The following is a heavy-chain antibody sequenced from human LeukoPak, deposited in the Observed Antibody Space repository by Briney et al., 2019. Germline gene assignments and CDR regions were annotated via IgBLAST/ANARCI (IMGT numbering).Heavy chain of an antibody. V-gene: IGHV4-59*01. J-gene: IGHJ4*02. Sequence: SETLSLTRTVSGGSISRFYWSWIRQPPGKGLEWIGYISSSGSTNYSPSLKNRVTISMDTSKSQFSLRLSSLTAADTAVYYCAKSRGLGNYFDSWGQGTLVTASS. CDR2: ISSSGST. D-gene: IGHD3-22*01. CDR1: GGSISRFY. CDR3: AKSRGLGNYFDS.